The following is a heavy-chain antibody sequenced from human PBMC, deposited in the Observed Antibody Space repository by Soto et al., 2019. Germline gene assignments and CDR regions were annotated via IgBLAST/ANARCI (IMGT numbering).Heavy chain of an antibody. J-gene: IGHJ4*02. V-gene: IGHV3-30*18. Sequence: GGSLRLSCAASGFSFSSYGFHWVRQAPGTGLEWVAVISYDGSNKKYADSVEGRFTITRDNSKNTLYLQMNGLRVEDTARYYCAKSDYHDFFFDYWGQGTPVTVSS. CDR3: AKSDYHDFFFDY. CDR1: GFSFSSYG. D-gene: IGHD4-17*01. CDR2: ISYDGSNK.